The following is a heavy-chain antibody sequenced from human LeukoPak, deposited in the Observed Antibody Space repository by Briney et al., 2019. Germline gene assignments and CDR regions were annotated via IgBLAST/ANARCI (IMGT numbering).Heavy chain of an antibody. Sequence: SETLSLTCTVSGGSISGFVWSWIRQPPGEGLDYIGFIYDTGTPTNYNPLLKSRVTLSVDTFKNQFSLNLKSVTAADTAVYYCARLTKGEQWLAYYFDYWGQGALVTVSS. J-gene: IGHJ4*02. CDR3: ARLTKGEQWLAYYFDY. D-gene: IGHD6-19*01. CDR1: GGSISGFV. CDR2: IYDTGTPT. V-gene: IGHV4-59*08.